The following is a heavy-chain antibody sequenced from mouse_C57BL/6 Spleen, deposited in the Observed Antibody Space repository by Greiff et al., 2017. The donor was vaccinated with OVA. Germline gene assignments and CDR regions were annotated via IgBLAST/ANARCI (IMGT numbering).Heavy chain of an antibody. CDR1: GFSLTSYG. Sequence: VQVVESGPGLVAPSQSLSITCTVSGFSLTSYGVHWVRQPPGKGLEWLVVIWSDGSTTYNSALKSRLSISKDNSKSQVFLKMNSLQTDDTAMYYCARHGGSSYYYAMDYWGQGTSVTVSS. CDR3: ARHGGSSYYYAMDY. CDR2: IWSDGST. J-gene: IGHJ4*01. D-gene: IGHD1-1*01. V-gene: IGHV2-6-1*01.